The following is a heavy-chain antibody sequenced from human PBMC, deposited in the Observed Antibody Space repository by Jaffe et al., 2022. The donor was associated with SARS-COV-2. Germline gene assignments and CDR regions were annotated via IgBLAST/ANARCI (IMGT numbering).Heavy chain of an antibody. V-gene: IGHV3-9*01. CDR2: ISGNSGAI. CDR1: GFSFDGFA. J-gene: IGHJ4*02. D-gene: IGHD6-19*01. CDR3: AKDNGAVADTGGIHDY. Sequence: EVQLVESGGGLVQPGRSLRLSCAASGFSFDGFAMHWVRQPPGKGLEWVSSISGNSGAIDYADSVRGRFTISRDNAKMSLYLQMNSLRPDDTAFYYCAKDNGAVADTGGIHDYWGRGTLVTVSS.